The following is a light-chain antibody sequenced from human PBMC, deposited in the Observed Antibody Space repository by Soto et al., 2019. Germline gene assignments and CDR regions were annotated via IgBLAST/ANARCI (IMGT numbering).Light chain of an antibody. V-gene: IGKV3-15*01. CDR1: QSVSSN. CDR2: GAS. J-gene: IGKJ2*01. Sequence: IVMTQSPATLSVSPGERATLSCRASQSVSSNLAWYQQKPGQAPRLLIYGASTRATGIPARFSGSGSGTEFTLTISSLQSEDFAVYYCSHYGTSVPYTFGQGTKLEIK. CDR3: SHYGTSVPYT.